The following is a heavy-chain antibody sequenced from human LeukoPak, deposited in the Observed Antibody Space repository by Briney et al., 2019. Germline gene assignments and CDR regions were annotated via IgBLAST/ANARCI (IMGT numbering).Heavy chain of an antibody. CDR3: ARGRSIRAARNAFDI. CDR1: GYTFTSYD. D-gene: IGHD2-15*01. J-gene: IGHJ3*02. Sequence: ASVKVSCKASGYTFTSYDINWVRQATGQGLEWMGWMNPNSGNTGYAQKLQGRVTMTRNTSISTAYMELSSLRSEDTAVYYCARGRSIRAARNAFDIWGQGTMVTVSS. V-gene: IGHV1-8*01. CDR2: MNPNSGNT.